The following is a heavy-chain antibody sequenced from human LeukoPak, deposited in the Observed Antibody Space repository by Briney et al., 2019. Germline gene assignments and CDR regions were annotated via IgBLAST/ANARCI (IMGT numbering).Heavy chain of an antibody. Sequence: PGGSLRLSCAASGFTFRSFAMMWVRQAPGKGLEWVASITGNHGPTYNTDSVKDRFTISRDNSQNTLYLQMDSLRAEDTAVYYCTKDPNGDYVGAFDPWGQGTLVTVSS. V-gene: IGHV3-23*01. CDR3: TKDPNGDYVGAFDP. CDR2: ITGNHGPT. CDR1: GFTFRSFA. J-gene: IGHJ5*02. D-gene: IGHD4-17*01.